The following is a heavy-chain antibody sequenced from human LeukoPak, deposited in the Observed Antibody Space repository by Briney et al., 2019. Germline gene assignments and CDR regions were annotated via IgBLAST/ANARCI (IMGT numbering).Heavy chain of an antibody. CDR2: IYYCGNT. Sequence: SETLSLTCTVSGGSISSFYSSWIRQPPGKGLEWIGYIYYCGNTKYNPSLKSRVTILVDTSKNQSSLKLSSVTAADTAVYYCARDQRLGTFDYWGQGTLVTVSS. V-gene: IGHV4-59*01. D-gene: IGHD3-16*01. CDR1: GGSISSFY. J-gene: IGHJ4*02. CDR3: ARDQRLGTFDY.